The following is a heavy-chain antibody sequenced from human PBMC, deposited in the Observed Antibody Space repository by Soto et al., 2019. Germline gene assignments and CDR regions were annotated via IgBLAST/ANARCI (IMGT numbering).Heavy chain of an antibody. Sequence: QLQLQESGSGLVRPSQTLSLTCSVSGGSIGSGTYSWTWMRQPPGEDFEWIGYIYHSGTTYYKQSLRSRVTMSIDRSKNQFSLKMTSVTAADTAVYYCARGDGYNSNWFDPWGQGTLVTVSS. V-gene: IGHV4-30-2*01. CDR3: ARGDGYNSNWFDP. CDR2: IYHSGTT. CDR1: GGSIGSGTYS. D-gene: IGHD5-12*01. J-gene: IGHJ5*02.